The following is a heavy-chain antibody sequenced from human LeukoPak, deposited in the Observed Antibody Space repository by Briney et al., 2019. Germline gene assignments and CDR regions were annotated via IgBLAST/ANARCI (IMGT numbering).Heavy chain of an antibody. J-gene: IGHJ4*02. Sequence: SQTLSLTCAISGDSLSSSIATWGWIRPSPSRGLECLGRTYYRSKWYNDYAVSVRSRIPFNPDTSKNQFSLHLNSVTPEDTAVYYCGRGWNYIDSWGQGTLVTVSS. CDR1: GDSLSSSIAT. CDR2: TYYRSKWYN. CDR3: GRGWNYIDS. D-gene: IGHD1-1*01. V-gene: IGHV6-1*01.